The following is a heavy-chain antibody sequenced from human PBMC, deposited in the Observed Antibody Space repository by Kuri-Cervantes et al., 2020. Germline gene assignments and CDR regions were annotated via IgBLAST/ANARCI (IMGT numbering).Heavy chain of an antibody. CDR1: GFTFSDYY. D-gene: IGHD2-15*01. CDR3: ARDALPRYCSGGSCYLHVNYFDY. J-gene: IGHJ4*02. V-gene: IGHV3-11*01. Sequence: GGSLRLSCAASGFTFSDYYMSWIRQAPGKGLEWVSYISSSGSTIYYADSVKGRFTISRDNAKNSLYLQMNSLRAEDTAVYYCARDALPRYCSGGSCYLHVNYFDYWGQGTLVTVSS. CDR2: ISSSGSTI.